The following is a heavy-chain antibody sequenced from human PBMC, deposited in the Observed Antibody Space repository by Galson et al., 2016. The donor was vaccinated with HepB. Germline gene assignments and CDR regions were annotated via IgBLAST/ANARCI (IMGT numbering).Heavy chain of an antibody. CDR2: ISSSSSYI. V-gene: IGHV3-21*01. J-gene: IGHJ6*03. CDR3: ARTAHYYYYYMDV. Sequence: SLRLSCAASGFTFSSYAMSLVRQAPGKGLEWVSSISSSSSYIYYADSVKGRFTISRDNAKNSLYLQMNSLRAEDTAVYYCARTAHYYYYYMDVWGKGTTVTVSS. CDR1: GFTFSSYA.